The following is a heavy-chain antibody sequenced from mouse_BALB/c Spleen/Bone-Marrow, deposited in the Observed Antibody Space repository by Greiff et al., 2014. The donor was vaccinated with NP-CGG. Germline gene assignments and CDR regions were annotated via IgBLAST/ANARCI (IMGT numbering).Heavy chain of an antibody. V-gene: IGHV1S81*02. Sequence: VKLMESGAELVKPGASVTLSCKASGYTFTSYYMYWVKQRPGQGLEWIGEINPSNGGTNFNEKFKSKATLTVDKSSSTAYMQLSSLTSEDSAVYYCTLWCYAMDYWGQGTSVTVSS. CDR1: GYTFTSYY. CDR2: INPSNGGT. J-gene: IGHJ4*01. CDR3: TLWCYAMDY. D-gene: IGHD1-1*02.